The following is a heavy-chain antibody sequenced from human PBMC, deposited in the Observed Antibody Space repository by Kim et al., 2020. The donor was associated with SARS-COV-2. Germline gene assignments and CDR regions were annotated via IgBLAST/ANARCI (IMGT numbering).Heavy chain of an antibody. D-gene: IGHD6-19*01. CDR1: EFTFRSSI. CDR3: AREGGTSGWCGYFDS. J-gene: IGHJ4*02. V-gene: IGHV3-30*04. CDR2: MSFDGFSK. Sequence: GGSLRLSCVTSEFTFRSSILHWVRQAPGKGLEWVAAMSFDGFSKYFVDSVKGRFTISRDNSKNTMYLELNSLRADDSAVYYCAREGGTSGWCGYFDSWGQGTLVTVSS.